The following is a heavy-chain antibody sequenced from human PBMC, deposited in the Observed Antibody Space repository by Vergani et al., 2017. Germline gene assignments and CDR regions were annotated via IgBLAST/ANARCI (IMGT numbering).Heavy chain of an antibody. CDR3: ARDPLGAAIY. CDR1: GYTFTTYA. V-gene: IGHV1-3*01. CDR2: IKGDSGNT. D-gene: IGHD1-26*01. Sequence: QVQFVQSGAEVKKPGASVKVSCKASGYTFTTYAIHWVRQAPGQRLEWMGWIKGDSGNTKYSQNFQVRVTITRDTSASTAYMELSSLRSEDTAVYYCARDPLGAAIYWGQGTLVTVSS. J-gene: IGHJ4*02.